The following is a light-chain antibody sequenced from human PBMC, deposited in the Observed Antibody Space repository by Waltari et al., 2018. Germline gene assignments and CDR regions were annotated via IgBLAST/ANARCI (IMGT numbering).Light chain of an antibody. CDR3: QSYDSNNHVV. CDR1: SGSIGSNY. J-gene: IGLJ7*01. V-gene: IGLV6-57*04. Sequence: NFMLTQPHSVSESPGKTVTISCTRNSGSIGSNYVQSYQQRPGSAPISVIYGNNQRPSGVPDRFSGSIDSSSNSASLTISGLKTEDEGDYFCQSYDSNNHVVFGGGTHLTVL. CDR2: GNN.